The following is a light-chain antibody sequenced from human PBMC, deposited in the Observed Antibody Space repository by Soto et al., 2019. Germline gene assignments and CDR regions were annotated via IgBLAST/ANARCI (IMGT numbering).Light chain of an antibody. CDR1: SGDIGAYSY. CDR2: DVS. CDR3: SSYRSDNTVV. Sequence: QSALTQPASLSGSPGQAITISCTGTSGDIGAYSYVSWYQHHPGSAPNLIIYDVSSRPSGVSDRFSGSKSGNTASLTISGLLAEDEADYYCSSYRSDNTVVFGGGTKLTVL. J-gene: IGLJ2*01. V-gene: IGLV2-14*03.